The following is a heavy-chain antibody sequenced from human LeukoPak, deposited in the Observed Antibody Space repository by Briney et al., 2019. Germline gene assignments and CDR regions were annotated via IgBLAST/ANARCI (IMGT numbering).Heavy chain of an antibody. V-gene: IGHV3-48*01. CDR3: ARSLWNVVRGESP. D-gene: IGHD3-10*02. Sequence: PGGSLRLSCVTSGLTFSGYDMFWVRQAPGKGLEWISYISSSTNRTHYADSVKGRFTISRDNAKNSLYLQMNNLRVDDTAVYYCARSLWNVVRGESPWGQGTLVTVSS. CDR1: GLTFSGYD. CDR2: ISSSTNRT. J-gene: IGHJ5*02.